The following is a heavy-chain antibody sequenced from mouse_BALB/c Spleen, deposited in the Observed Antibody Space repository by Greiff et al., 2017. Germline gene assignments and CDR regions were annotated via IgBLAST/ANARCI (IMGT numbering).Heavy chain of an antibody. CDR3: ARDSPHAMDY. CDR2: INPSTGST. J-gene: IGHJ4*01. V-gene: IGHV1-7*01. D-gene: IGHD2-12*01. CDR1: AYTFPSYW. Sequence: QVQLQQSGAELAKPGASVKMSCKSSAYTFPSYWLHWVPQRPGKGLEWIGYINPSTGSTEYNQKLKDKATLTADKSSSTAYMQLSSLTSEDSAVYYGARDSPHAMDYWGQGTSVTVSA.